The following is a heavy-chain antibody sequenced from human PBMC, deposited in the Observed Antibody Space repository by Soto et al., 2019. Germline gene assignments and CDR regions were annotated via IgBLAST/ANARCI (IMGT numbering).Heavy chain of an antibody. CDR3: ARDQPDYYYYYYGMDV. V-gene: IGHV3-7*01. CDR1: GFTFSSYW. J-gene: IGHJ6*02. CDR2: IKQDGSEK. Sequence: PGGSLRLSCAASGFTFSSYWMSWVRQAPGKGLEWVANIKQDGSEKYYVDSVKGRFTISRDNAKNSLYLQMNSLRAEDTAVYYCARDQPDYYYYYYGMDVWGQGTTVTVSS. D-gene: IGHD3-3*01.